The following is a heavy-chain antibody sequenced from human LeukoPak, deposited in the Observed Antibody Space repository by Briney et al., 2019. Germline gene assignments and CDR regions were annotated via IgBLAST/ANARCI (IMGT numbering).Heavy chain of an antibody. CDR3: ARGGRGYCTSSSCYFDY. J-gene: IGHJ4*02. Sequence: SQTLSLTGAISGDSVSSAAWNWIRQSPSRGLEWLGRTYYRSKWYNDYAVSVKSRITINPDTSKNQFSLQLNSVTPEDTAVYYCARGGRGYCTSSSCYFDYWGQGTLVTVSS. D-gene: IGHD2-2*01. CDR2: TYYRSKWYN. V-gene: IGHV6-1*01. CDR1: GDSVSSAA.